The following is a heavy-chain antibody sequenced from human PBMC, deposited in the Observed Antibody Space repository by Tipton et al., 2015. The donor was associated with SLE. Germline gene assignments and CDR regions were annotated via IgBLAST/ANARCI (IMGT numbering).Heavy chain of an antibody. D-gene: IGHD2-21*02. J-gene: IGHJ6*02. CDR1: GGSISSNN. Sequence: VKPSETLSLTCSVSGGSISSNNWIWIRQPPGKGLEWIGYIDYRDITNYNPSLKSRVTISVDPAKNQFSLRLTSVTAADTAVYYCARGMVTWRGAILGVDVWGQGTTVNVSS. CDR3: ARGMVTWRGAILGVDV. V-gene: IGHV4-59*08. CDR2: IDYRDIT.